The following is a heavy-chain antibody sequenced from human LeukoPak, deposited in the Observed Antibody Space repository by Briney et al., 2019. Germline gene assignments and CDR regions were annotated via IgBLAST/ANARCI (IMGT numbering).Heavy chain of an antibody. Sequence: GGSLRLSCVAYNFTFKAYNMNWVRQAAGKGLEWISYITYSSNTISYADSVRGRFSVSRDNDKDAVYLQLNSLTDEDTAIYYCARDWGYGYSDQWGQGTLVTVSS. CDR3: ARDWGYGYSDQ. CDR2: ITYSSNTI. CDR1: NFTFKAYN. D-gene: IGHD4-11*01. J-gene: IGHJ4*02. V-gene: IGHV3-48*02.